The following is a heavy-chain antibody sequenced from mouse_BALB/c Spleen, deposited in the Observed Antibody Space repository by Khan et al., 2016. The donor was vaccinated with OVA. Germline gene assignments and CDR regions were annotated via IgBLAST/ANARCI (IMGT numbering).Heavy chain of an antibody. V-gene: IGHV14-1*02. Sequence: VQLQQSGTVLVRPGALVRLSCTASGFNIKDYYIHWVKQRPDQGLEWIGWIDPDNGNTMYDPNFQGKANITADTSSNTAYLQLSSLTSEDTAVYYCTRSILLYLDYWGQGTTLTVSS. CDR3: TRSILLYLDY. CDR1: GFNIKDYY. CDR2: IDPDNGNT. D-gene: IGHD2-3*01. J-gene: IGHJ2*01.